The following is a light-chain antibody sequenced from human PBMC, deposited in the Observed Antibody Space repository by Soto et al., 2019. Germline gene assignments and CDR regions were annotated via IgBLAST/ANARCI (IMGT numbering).Light chain of an antibody. J-gene: IGLJ2*01. CDR3: QSYDSSLSGSV. CDR1: RSNIGATYG. V-gene: IGLV1-40*01. Sequence: QSILTQPPSVSGAPGQRVTISCTGSRSNIGATYGVHWYQQLPGPAPKLLIYGNTNRPSGVPDRFSGSKSGTSASLAITGLQAEDEADYYCQSYDSSLSGSVFGGGTKLTVL. CDR2: GNT.